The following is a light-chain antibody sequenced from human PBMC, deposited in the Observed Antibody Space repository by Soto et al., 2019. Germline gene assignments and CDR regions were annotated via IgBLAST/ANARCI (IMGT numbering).Light chain of an antibody. CDR2: GAS. CDR1: QSVVTN. CDR3: QQYNNWPPWT. Sequence: EIVLTPAPASPSVSPKKTSTRSGRASQSVVTNLAWYQQKPGQAPRLLIYGASTRATGIPARFSGSVSGTEFPLDIRCLQSEDFAVYLRQQYNNWPPWTFGQGTKVDIK. J-gene: IGKJ1*01. V-gene: IGKV3-15*01.